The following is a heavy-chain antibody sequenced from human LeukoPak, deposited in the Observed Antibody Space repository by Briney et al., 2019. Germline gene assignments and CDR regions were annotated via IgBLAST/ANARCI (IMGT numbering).Heavy chain of an antibody. D-gene: IGHD2-15*01. CDR2: ISSNGGST. Sequence: GGSLRLSCAASGFTFSNYVMHWVRQAPEKGLEYVSSISSNGGSTYYTNSVKGRFTISRDNSKNTLYLQMGSLRAEDMAVYYCAKGGSCSGATCDLTLFDYWGQGTLVTVSS. J-gene: IGHJ4*02. CDR1: GFTFSNYV. CDR3: AKGGSCSGATCDLTLFDY. V-gene: IGHV3-64*01.